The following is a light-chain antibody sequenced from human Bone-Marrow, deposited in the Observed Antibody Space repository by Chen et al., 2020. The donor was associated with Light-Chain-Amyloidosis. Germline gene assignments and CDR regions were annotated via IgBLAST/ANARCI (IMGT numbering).Light chain of an antibody. V-gene: IGLV6-57*01. CDR1: SGSIATNY. J-gene: IGLJ3*02. CDR2: EDD. Sequence: NFMLTQPHSVSESPGKTVIISCTRSSGSIATNYVQWYQQRPGSPPTTVIYEDDQRPSGVPERYSGSIDRTYNSASLTISCLKTEDEADYCCQSYQGSSQGVFGGGTKLTVL. CDR3: QSYQGSSQGV.